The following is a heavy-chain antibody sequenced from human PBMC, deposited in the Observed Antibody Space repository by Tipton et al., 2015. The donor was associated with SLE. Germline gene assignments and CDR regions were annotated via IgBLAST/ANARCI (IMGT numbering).Heavy chain of an antibody. CDR1: GFYFNYYA. J-gene: IGHJ4*02. V-gene: IGHV3-30*04. CDR2: ILYDGSRE. Sequence: RSLRLSCAGSGFYFNYYAMYWVRQAPGKGLEWVAFILYDGSREFYADSVKGRFTISRDNAKNSLYLQMNSLRAEDTAVYYCAREGRGSYYSGYYFDYWGQGTLVTVSS. D-gene: IGHD1-26*01. CDR3: AREGRGSYYSGYYFDY.